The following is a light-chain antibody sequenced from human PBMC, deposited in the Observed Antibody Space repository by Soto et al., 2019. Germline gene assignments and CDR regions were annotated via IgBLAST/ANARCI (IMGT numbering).Light chain of an antibody. CDR1: QTLANY. Sequence: EVVLTQSPATLSLSPGERATLSCRASQTLANYLAWYQQRPGQAPRLLIYDASNRATGIPARFSGSGSGTDFTLTISSLEPEDSAVYYCQQRHNWPITFGQGTRLDIK. J-gene: IGKJ5*01. CDR2: DAS. CDR3: QQRHNWPIT. V-gene: IGKV3-11*01.